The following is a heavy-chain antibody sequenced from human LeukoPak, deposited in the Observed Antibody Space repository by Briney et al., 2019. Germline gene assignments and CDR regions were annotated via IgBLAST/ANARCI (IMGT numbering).Heavy chain of an antibody. J-gene: IGHJ6*03. CDR3: ARDMGQWLARYYMDV. V-gene: IGHV3-30*01. D-gene: IGHD6-19*01. CDR1: GFTFSSYA. CDR2: ISYDGSNK. Sequence: FPRLSCAASGFTFSSYAMHWVRQAPGKGLEWVAVISYDGSNKYYADSVKGRFTISRDNSKNTLYLQMNSLRAEDTAVYYCARDMGQWLARYYMDVWGKGTTVTVSS.